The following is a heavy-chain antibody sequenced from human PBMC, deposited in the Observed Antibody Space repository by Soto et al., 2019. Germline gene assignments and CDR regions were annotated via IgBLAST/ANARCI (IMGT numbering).Heavy chain of an antibody. D-gene: IGHD6-19*01. Sequence: GGSLRLSCAASGFSVSSNYMTWVRQAPGKGLEWVSVIYSGGNTYYADSVKGRFTISRDNSKNTLYLQMNSLRAEDTAVYYCAKGVPGIAVAGTGYFQHWGQGTLVTVSS. CDR1: GFSVSSNY. J-gene: IGHJ1*01. V-gene: IGHV3-53*01. CDR2: IYSGGNT. CDR3: AKGVPGIAVAGTGYFQH.